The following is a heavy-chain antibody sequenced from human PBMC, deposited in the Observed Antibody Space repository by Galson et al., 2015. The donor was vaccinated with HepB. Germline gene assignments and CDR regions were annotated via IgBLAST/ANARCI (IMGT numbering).Heavy chain of an antibody. CDR3: ARATTGDGAAFFDY. V-gene: IGHV3-53*01. CDR1: GFTVSYNY. Sequence: SLRLSCAASGFTVSYNYMNWVRQAPGKGLEWVAVIHSGGDTYYADSVKGRLTISRDNSKNTLYLQMNSLRAEDTAVYYCARATTGDGAAFFDYWGQGTLVTVSS. J-gene: IGHJ4*02. CDR2: IHSGGDT. D-gene: IGHD7-27*01.